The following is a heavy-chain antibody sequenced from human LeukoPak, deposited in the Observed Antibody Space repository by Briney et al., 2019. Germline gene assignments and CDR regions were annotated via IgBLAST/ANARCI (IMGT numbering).Heavy chain of an antibody. CDR3: AKYLSGSFDY. CDR2: ISGSGGST. V-gene: IGHV3-23*01. J-gene: IGHJ4*02. CDR1: GFTFSSYA. D-gene: IGHD3-22*01. Sequence: HTGGSLRLSCAASGFTFSSYAMSWVRQAPGKGLEWISAISGSGGSTYYADSVKGRFTISRDNSKNTVYLQMNSLRAEDTAVYYCAKYLSGSFDYWGQGTLVTVSS.